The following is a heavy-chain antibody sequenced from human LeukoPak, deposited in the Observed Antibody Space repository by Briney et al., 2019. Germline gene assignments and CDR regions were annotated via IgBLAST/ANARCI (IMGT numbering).Heavy chain of an antibody. V-gene: IGHV3-11*04. J-gene: IGHJ5*02. CDR2: ISSSGSTI. D-gene: IGHD5-12*01. Sequence: GGSLRLSCTTSGFTFSDYYMSWIRQAPGKGLEWVSYISSSGSTIYYVDSVKGRFTISRDNAKNSLYLQMNSLRAEDTAVYYCARVHGHSGYIDPWGQGTLVTVSS. CDR3: ARVHGHSGYIDP. CDR1: GFTFSDYY.